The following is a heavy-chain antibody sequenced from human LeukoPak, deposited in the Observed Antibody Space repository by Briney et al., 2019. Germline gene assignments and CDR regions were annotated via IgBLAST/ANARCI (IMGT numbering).Heavy chain of an antibody. CDR3: AKVKAHYYDSSGYYSGFDY. CDR1: GFTFSSYA. CDR2: ISSSGGST. J-gene: IGHJ4*02. V-gene: IGHV3-23*01. Sequence: GGSLRLSCAASGFTFSSYAMSWVRQAPGKGPEWVSAISSSGGSTYYADSVKGRFTISRDNSKNTLYLQMNSLRAENTAVYYCAKVKAHYYDSSGYYSGFDYWGQGTLVTVSS. D-gene: IGHD3-22*01.